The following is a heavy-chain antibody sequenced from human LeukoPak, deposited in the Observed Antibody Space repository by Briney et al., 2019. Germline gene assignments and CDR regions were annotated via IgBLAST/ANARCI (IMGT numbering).Heavy chain of an antibody. CDR3: ARKISRWYFDY. D-gene: IGHD6-13*01. CDR1: GFTFSSYW. V-gene: IGHV3-7*01. J-gene: IGHJ4*02. Sequence: GGSLRLSCAASGFTFSSYWMSWVRQAPGKGLGWVANIKQDGSEKYYVDSVKGRFTISRDNAKNSLYLQMNSLRAEDTAVYYCARKISRWYFDYWGQGTLVTVSS. CDR2: IKQDGSEK.